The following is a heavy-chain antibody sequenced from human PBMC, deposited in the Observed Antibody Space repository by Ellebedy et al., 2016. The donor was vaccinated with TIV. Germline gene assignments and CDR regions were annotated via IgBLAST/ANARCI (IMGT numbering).Heavy chain of an antibody. V-gene: IGHV4-39*07. Sequence: GSLRLXCTVSGGSISISSHYWSWIRQPPGKGLEWIGEINHSGSTNYNPSLKSRVTISVDTSKNQFSLKLSSVTAADTAVYYCARSGYSYGYAGSFSVDYWGQGTLVTVSS. CDR1: GGSISISSHY. CDR2: INHSGST. J-gene: IGHJ4*02. D-gene: IGHD5-18*01. CDR3: ARSGYSYGYAGSFSVDY.